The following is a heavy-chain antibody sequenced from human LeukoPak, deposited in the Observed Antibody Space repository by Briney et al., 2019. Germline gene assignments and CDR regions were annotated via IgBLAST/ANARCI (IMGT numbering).Heavy chain of an antibody. V-gene: IGHV4-34*01. Sequence: SETLSLTCAVYGGSFSGSYWSWIRQPPGKGLEWIGEINHSGSTNYNPSLKSRVTISVDTSKNQFSLKLSSVTAADTAVYYCARDTTYYYDSSGYPNWFDPWGQGTLVTVSS. CDR3: ARDTTYYYDSSGYPNWFDP. CDR1: GGSFSGSY. D-gene: IGHD3-22*01. J-gene: IGHJ5*02. CDR2: INHSGST.